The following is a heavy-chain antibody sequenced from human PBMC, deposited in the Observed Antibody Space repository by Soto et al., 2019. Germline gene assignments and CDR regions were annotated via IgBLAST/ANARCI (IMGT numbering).Heavy chain of an antibody. V-gene: IGHV4-39*01. D-gene: IGHD5-18*01. Sequence: QLQLQESGPGLVKPSETVSLTCSVPAAYIRATNFYWGWIRQPPGKGLEWIGSFHYNGDTYSNPSLETRLTMSVDTSKSQPSLILTPVTAADTAVYSCARGMSGIPLWFPHYFDYWGQGTLVTVSS. J-gene: IGHJ4*02. CDR1: AAYIRATNFY. CDR2: FHYNGDT. CDR3: ARGMSGIPLWFPHYFDY.